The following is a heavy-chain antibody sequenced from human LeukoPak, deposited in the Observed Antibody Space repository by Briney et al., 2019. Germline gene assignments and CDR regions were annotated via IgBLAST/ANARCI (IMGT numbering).Heavy chain of an antibody. CDR1: GGSIGSYY. V-gene: IGHV4-59*01. Sequence: RPSETLSLTCTVSGGSIGSYYWSWIRQPPGKGLEWIGYIYYSGSTNYSPSLKSRVTISVDTSKNQFSLNLSSVTAADTATYYCARHYGPWGQGTLVTVSS. CDR2: IYYSGST. D-gene: IGHD3-16*01. CDR3: ARHYGP. J-gene: IGHJ5*02.